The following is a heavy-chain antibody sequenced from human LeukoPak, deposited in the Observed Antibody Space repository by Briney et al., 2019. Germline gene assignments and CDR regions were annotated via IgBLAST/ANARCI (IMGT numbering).Heavy chain of an antibody. D-gene: IGHD1-26*01. V-gene: IGHV3-23*01. CDR2: ISSSGDNA. CDR3: AKDVRVGGGGMDV. J-gene: IGHJ6*02. CDR1: GFTFSNYA. Sequence: GGSLRLSCAASGFTFSNYAMNWVRQAPGKGLEWVSLISSSGDNAYYADSVRGRFTISRDKSKNAVSLQMNSLRGEDTAVYYCAKDVRVGGGGMDVWGQGTPVTVSS.